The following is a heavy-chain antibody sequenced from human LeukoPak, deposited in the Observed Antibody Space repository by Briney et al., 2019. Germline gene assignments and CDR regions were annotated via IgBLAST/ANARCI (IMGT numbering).Heavy chain of an antibody. D-gene: IGHD2-2*01. CDR1: GYSFTSYW. J-gene: IGHJ5*02. Sequence: GESLKISCKGSGYSFTSYWIGWVRQMPGKGREWMGIIYPGDSDTRYSPSFQGQVTISADKSISTAYLQWSSLKASDTAMYYCARTSYCSSTSCYSFDPWGQGTLVTVSS. CDR3: ARTSYCSSTSCYSFDP. CDR2: IYPGDSDT. V-gene: IGHV5-51*01.